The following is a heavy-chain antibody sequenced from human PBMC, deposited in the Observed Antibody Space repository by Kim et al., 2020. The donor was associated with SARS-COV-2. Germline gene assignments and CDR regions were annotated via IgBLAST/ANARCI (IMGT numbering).Heavy chain of an antibody. D-gene: IGHD6-19*01. Sequence: SETLSLTCTVSGGSISSYYWSWIRQPPGKGLEWIGYIYYSGSTNYNPSLKSRVTISVDTSKNQFSLKLSSVTAADTAVYYCARSDSGWYSGPFFDYWGQG. J-gene: IGHJ4*02. CDR2: IYYSGST. CDR1: GGSISSYY. V-gene: IGHV4-59*08. CDR3: ARSDSGWYSGPFFDY.